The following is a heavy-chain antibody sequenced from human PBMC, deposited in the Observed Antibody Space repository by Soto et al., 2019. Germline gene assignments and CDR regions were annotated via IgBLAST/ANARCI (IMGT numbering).Heavy chain of an antibody. CDR1: GFTFASYT. CDR3: AKDRYCSSTSCSSLNS. D-gene: IGHD2-2*01. V-gene: IGHV3-23*01. Sequence: SLRLSCAASGFTFASYTMTWVRQPPGKGLEWVSVISGRAGNTYYADSVKGRFTISRDNSKNTLYLYMSSLRAEDTALYYCAKDRYCSSTSCSSLNSWGQGTLVTVSS. J-gene: IGHJ5*02. CDR2: ISGRAGNT.